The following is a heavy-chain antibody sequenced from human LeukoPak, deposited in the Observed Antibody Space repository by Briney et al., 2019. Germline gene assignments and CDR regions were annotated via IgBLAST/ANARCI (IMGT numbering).Heavy chain of an antibody. CDR2: ISSSSSYI. D-gene: IGHD2-2*01. CDR3: ARVKEYQLLSGMDV. CDR1: GFTFSGYT. Sequence: GGSRRPSCAASGFTFSGYTRNGFRQAPGKGLEWVSSISSSSSYIYYADSVKGRFTISRDNAKNSLYLQMNSLRAEDTAVYYCARVKEYQLLSGMDVWGQGTTVTVSS. J-gene: IGHJ6*02. V-gene: IGHV3-21*01.